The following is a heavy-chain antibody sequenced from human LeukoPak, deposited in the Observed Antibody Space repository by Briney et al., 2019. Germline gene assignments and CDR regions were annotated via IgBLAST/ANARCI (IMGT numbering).Heavy chain of an antibody. V-gene: IGHV3-23*01. D-gene: IGHD2-15*01. Sequence: GGTLRLSCAASGFTFSSYGMSWVRQAPGKGLEWVSAISGSGSSTYYADSVKGRFTISRDNSKNTMYLQMNSPRAEDTAIYYCAKVPPPYCSGGSCFDAFDIWGQGTMVTVSS. J-gene: IGHJ3*02. CDR2: ISGSGSST. CDR3: AKVPPPYCSGGSCFDAFDI. CDR1: GFTFSSYG.